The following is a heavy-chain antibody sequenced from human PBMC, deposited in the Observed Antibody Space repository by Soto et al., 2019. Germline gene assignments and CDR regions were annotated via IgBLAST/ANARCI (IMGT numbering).Heavy chain of an antibody. CDR2: ISAYNGNT. Sequence: ASVKVSCKASGYTFTSYGISWVRQAPGQGLEWMGWISAYNGNTNYAQKLQGRVTMTTDTSTSTAYLELRSLRSDDTAVHYCARDPGAIAARRKGPAFDYWGQGTLVTVSS. J-gene: IGHJ4*02. D-gene: IGHD6-6*01. CDR3: ARDPGAIAARRKGPAFDY. V-gene: IGHV1-18*01. CDR1: GYTFTSYG.